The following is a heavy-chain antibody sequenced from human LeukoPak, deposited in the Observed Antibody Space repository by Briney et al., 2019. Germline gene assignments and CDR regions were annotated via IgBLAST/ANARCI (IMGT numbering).Heavy chain of an antibody. V-gene: IGHV4-38-2*02. CDR3: ARDCTVTPDIVCNWFDP. D-gene: IGHD3-16*02. CDR1: GGSFSGYY. CDR2: IYHSGST. Sequence: SETLSLTCAVYGGSFSGYYWGWIRQPPGKGLEWIGSIYHSGSTYYNPSLKSRVTISVDTSKNQFSLKLSSVTAADTAVYYCARDCTVTPDIVCNWFDPWGQGTLVTVSS. J-gene: IGHJ5*02.